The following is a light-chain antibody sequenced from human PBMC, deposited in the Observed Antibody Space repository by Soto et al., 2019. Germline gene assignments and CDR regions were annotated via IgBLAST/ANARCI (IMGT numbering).Light chain of an antibody. CDR1: QSVSRY. J-gene: IGKJ5*01. Sequence: EIVLTQSPATLSLSPGERATLSCRASQSVSRYLAWYQQKPGQAPRLLIYDASNRATGIPAMFSGSGSGTDFTLTISSLEPEDFAVYYCQQRSNWPITFGQGTRLEIK. V-gene: IGKV3-11*01. CDR2: DAS. CDR3: QQRSNWPIT.